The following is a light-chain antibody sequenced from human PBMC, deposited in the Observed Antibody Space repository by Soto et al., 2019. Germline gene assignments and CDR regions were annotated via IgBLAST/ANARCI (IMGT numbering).Light chain of an antibody. CDR2: VIS. Sequence: EIVLTQSPATLSLSPGESATLSCRASQSVSRYLAWYQQKPGQAPRLLIYVISNRATGVPARFSGSGSGTDFTLTISSLEPEDFALYYCQQRGNWPLYTFGQGTKLEIK. V-gene: IGKV3-11*01. CDR1: QSVSRY. CDR3: QQRGNWPLYT. J-gene: IGKJ2*01.